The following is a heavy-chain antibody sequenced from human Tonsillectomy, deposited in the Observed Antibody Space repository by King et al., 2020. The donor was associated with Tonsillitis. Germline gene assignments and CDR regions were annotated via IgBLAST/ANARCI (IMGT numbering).Heavy chain of an antibody. V-gene: IGHV4-39*01. CDR3: AGGGRCDLSRGTFDI. J-gene: IGHJ3*02. D-gene: IGHD2-21*02. Sequence: QLQESGPGLVKPSETLSLTCTVSGDSITSGSYYWGWIRQPPGKRLEWIGYIYYSGSANYNPSLRSRLTMSADTSRNQFSLKLSSVTAADTAVYYCAGGGRCDLSRGTFDIWGRGTMVTISS. CDR2: IYYSGSA. CDR1: GDSITSGSYY.